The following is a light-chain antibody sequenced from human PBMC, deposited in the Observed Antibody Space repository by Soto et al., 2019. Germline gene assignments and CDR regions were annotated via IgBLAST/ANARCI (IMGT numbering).Light chain of an antibody. J-gene: IGLJ1*01. CDR3: AAWDDSLSGSFV. V-gene: IGLV1-47*01. CDR2: RNN. CDR1: SSNIGSNY. Sequence: QSVLTQPPSASGTPGQRVTISCSGSSSNIGSNYVYWYQQLPGTAPKLLIYRNNQRPSGVPDRLSGSKSGTSASLAISGLRSEDEADYYCAAWDDSLSGSFVFGTGTKVTVL.